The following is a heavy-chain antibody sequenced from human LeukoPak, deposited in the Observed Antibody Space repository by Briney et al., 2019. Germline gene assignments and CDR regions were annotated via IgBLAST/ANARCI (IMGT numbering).Heavy chain of an antibody. V-gene: IGHV1-2*02. J-gene: IGHJ4*02. CDR2: INPKNGGT. Sequence: ASVTVSCKASGYTFTSYGISWVRQTPGQGLEWMGWINPKNGGTKYVQKFQGRVSVTTDTSISTTYMELSNLRSDDTAVYYCARDVPSSGDTGDYWGPGTLVTVSS. D-gene: IGHD3-22*01. CDR1: GYTFTSYG. CDR3: ARDVPSSGDTGDY.